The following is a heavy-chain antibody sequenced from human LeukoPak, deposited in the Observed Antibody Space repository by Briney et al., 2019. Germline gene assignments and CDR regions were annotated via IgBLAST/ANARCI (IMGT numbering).Heavy chain of an antibody. Sequence: GGSLRLSCAASGVTVSSKDMSWARQAPGKGLEWVSIIYSGGSTYYADSVKGRFTISRDNSKNTLYLQMDSLRAEDTAVYYCARAIPFGGWLDPWGQGTLVTVSS. CDR3: ARAIPFGGWLDP. V-gene: IGHV3-53*01. J-gene: IGHJ5*02. D-gene: IGHD3-16*01. CDR1: GVTVSSKD. CDR2: IYSGGST.